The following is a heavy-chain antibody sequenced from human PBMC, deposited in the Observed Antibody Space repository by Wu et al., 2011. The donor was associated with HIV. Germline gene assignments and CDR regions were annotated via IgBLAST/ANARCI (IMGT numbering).Heavy chain of an antibody. CDR2: MHPNSGNT. CDR1: SYD. V-gene: IGHV1-8*02. Sequence: SYDINWVRQATGQGLEWMGWMHPNSGNTGYAQKFQDRVTMTRNTSISTAYMELSSLRSEDTAVYYCAEGIAARRLGNYWGQGTRVTVSS. D-gene: IGHD6-6*01. J-gene: IGHJ4*02. CDR3: AEGIAARRLGNY.